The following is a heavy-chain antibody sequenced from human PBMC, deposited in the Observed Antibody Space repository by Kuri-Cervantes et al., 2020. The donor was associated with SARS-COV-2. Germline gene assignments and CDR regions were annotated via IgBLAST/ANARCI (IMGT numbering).Heavy chain of an antibody. J-gene: IGHJ3*02. D-gene: IGHD2-2*01. V-gene: IGHV3-11*04. CDR1: GSTFRDYY. CDR3: ASQDIVVVPAANAFDI. CDR2: IGTYGTTI. Sequence: SCAASGSTFRDYYLSWIRPAPGKGLEWVSYIGTYGTTIYFAGAMKGRVTISRDNAKNSLYLQMNSLRAEDTAVYYCASQDIVVVPAANAFDIWGQGTMVTVSS.